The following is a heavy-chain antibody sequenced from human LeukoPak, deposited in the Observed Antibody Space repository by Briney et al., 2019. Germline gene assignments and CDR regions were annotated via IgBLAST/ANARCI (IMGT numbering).Heavy chain of an antibody. D-gene: IGHD6-19*01. J-gene: IGHJ1*01. Sequence: GGSLRLSCAASGFTFSSYGMHWVRQAPGKGLEWVAFIRYDGSKYYADSVKGRFTISRDNSKNTLYLQMNSLRAEDTAVYYCARGGKRAVAGTRSPQYFQHWGQGTLVTVSS. CDR3: ARGGKRAVAGTRSPQYFQH. CDR2: IRYDGSK. V-gene: IGHV3-30*02. CDR1: GFTFSSYG.